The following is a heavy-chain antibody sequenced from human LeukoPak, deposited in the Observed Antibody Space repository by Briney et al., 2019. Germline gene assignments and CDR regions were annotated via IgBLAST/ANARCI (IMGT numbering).Heavy chain of an antibody. CDR3: VRNVVLRGQKNFDY. Sequence: GGSLRLSCSVSAFTFNTFDNFAMNWVRQAPGKGLEWISYISGTSTTIYYGDSVKGRFTISRDNAKKSLHLQMSSLRAEDTAVYYCVRNVVLRGQKNFDYWGQGTLVTVSS. D-gene: IGHD2-21*01. J-gene: IGHJ4*02. CDR1: AFTFNTFD. V-gene: IGHV3-48*04. CDR2: ISGTSTTI.